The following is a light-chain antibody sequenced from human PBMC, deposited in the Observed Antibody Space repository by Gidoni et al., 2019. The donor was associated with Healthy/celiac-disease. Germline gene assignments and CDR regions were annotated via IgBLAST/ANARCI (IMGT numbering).Light chain of an antibody. J-gene: IGKJ1*01. CDR1: QSINSW. Sequence: DIQMTQSPSTLSASVGDRDTITCRASQSINSWLAWYQQKPGKAPNLLIYNASNLESGVPSRFSGSGSGTEFTLTISSLQPDDFATYYCQQYISYQWTFGQGTKVEIK. V-gene: IGKV1-5*03. CDR3: QQYISYQWT. CDR2: NAS.